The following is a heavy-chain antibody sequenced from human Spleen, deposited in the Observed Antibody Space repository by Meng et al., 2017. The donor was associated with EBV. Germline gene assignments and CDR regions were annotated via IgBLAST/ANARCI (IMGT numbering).Heavy chain of an antibody. D-gene: IGHD4-17*01. CDR2: ICQNVSA. V-gene: IGHV4-30-2*01. CDR1: GWPINGGGFA. Sequence: LQLQKYGSGLGVPSHTLSPSSSVSGWPINGGGFAGSWDRRTPGKGVYCFGYICQNVSAYYNTSLQSRVTMSVDMSTNKFSLKLCSVSAADTAVYYCVRGGGYGDYEGWFDPWGQGTLVTASS. J-gene: IGHJ5*02. CDR3: VRGGGYGDYEGWFDP.